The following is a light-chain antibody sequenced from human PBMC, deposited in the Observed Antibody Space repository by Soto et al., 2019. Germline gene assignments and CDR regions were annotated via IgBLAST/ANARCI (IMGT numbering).Light chain of an antibody. V-gene: IGLV2-23*01. CDR3: CSYADSPTYVL. Sequence: QSALTQPASVSGSPGQSITISCTGTSSDVGSFHLVSWYQQHPGKAPKLMIYEDTKRPSGVSNRFSGSKSGNTASLTISGLQAEDEADYYCCSYADSPTYVLFGGETQLIVL. J-gene: IGLJ2*01. CDR1: SSDVGSFHL. CDR2: EDT.